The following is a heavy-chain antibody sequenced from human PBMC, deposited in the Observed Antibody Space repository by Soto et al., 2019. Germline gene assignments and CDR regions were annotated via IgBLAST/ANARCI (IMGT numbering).Heavy chain of an antibody. CDR1: GDSITDGDYY. CDR3: ATSQKGYNWNYFDH. D-gene: IGHD1-20*01. V-gene: IGHV4-39*01. J-gene: IGHJ4*02. Sequence: PSETLSLTCTVSGDSITDGDYYWGWLRQSPGKGPEWIGSVFYTGFTSYNPSLESRVSVSVDTSKNQFSLKVSGVSAADTAVYYCATSQKGYNWNYFDHWGQGALVTVSS. CDR2: VFYTGFT.